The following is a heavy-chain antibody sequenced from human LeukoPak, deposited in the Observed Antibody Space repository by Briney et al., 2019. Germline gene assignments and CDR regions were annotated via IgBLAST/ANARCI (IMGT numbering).Heavy chain of an antibody. J-gene: IGHJ4*02. V-gene: IGHV1-18*01. CDR2: ISTYNGST. CDR3: ARDYRTGFDY. D-gene: IGHD7-27*01. Sequence: ASVKVSCEASGYTFTSYGISWVRQAPGQGLEWLGWISTYNGSTHYAQKLQGRVTMTTDTSTTTAYMELRSLRSDDTAVYYCARDYRTGFDYWGQGTLVTVSS. CDR1: GYTFTSYG.